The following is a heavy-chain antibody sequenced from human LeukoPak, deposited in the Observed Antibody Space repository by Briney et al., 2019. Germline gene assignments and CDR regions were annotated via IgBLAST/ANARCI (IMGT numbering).Heavy chain of an antibody. V-gene: IGHV1-46*01. Sequence: ASVKVSCKASGYTFTSYYMHWVRQAPGQGLEWMGIINPSGGSTSYAQMFQGRVTMTRDMSTSTVYMELSSPKSEDTAVYYCARDPPNCSGGSCYSGDYFDYWGQGTLVTVSS. CDR2: INPSGGST. J-gene: IGHJ4*02. D-gene: IGHD2-15*01. CDR1: GYTFTSYY. CDR3: ARDPPNCSGGSCYSGDYFDY.